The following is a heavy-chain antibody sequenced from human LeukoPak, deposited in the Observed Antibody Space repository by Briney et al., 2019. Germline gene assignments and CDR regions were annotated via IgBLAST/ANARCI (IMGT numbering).Heavy chain of an antibody. CDR3: ARLYYYYMDV. J-gene: IGHJ6*03. CDR1: GGSFNGYY. Sequence: SETLSLTCAVYGGSFNGYYWGWIRQPPGKGLEWIGSIYHSGSTYYNPSLKSRVTISVDTSKNQFSLKLSSVTAADTAVYYCARLYYYYMDVWGKGTTVTISS. D-gene: IGHD2-8*01. V-gene: IGHV4-34*01. CDR2: IYHSGST.